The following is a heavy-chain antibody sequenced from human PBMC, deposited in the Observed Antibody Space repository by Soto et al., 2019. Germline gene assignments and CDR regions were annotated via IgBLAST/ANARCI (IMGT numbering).Heavy chain of an antibody. J-gene: IGHJ4*02. CDR3: PQGRLDTVNSIGFYEY. V-gene: IGHV4-34*01. D-gene: IGHD3-22*01. CDR2: INHSGGT. Sequence: QVLLQQWGAGLLKPSETLSLTCAVYGGSFSAYYWSWIRQPPGKGLEWIGEINHSGGTSYNPSLRSGSTIPGATSKTQFSLKLTSVTAPDRAVYYGPQGRLDTVNSIGFYEYGGQGTPVTASS. CDR1: GGSFSAYY.